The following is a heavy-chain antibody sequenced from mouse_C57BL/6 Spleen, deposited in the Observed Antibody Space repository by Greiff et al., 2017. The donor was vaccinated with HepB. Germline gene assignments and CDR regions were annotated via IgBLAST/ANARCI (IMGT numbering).Heavy chain of an antibody. J-gene: IGHJ2*01. CDR3: ARWGWLLRDY. Sequence: VKLQQPGAELVKPGASVKLSCKASGYTFTSYWMHWVKQRPGQGLEWIGMIHPNSGSTNYNEKFKSKATLTVDKSSSTAYMQLSSLTSEDSAVYYCARWGWLLRDYWGQGTTLTVSS. CDR2: IHPNSGST. CDR1: GYTFTSYW. V-gene: IGHV1-64*01. D-gene: IGHD2-3*01.